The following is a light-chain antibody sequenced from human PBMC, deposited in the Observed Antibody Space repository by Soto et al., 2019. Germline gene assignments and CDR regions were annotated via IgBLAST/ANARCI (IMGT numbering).Light chain of an antibody. J-gene: IGKJ4*01. CDR1: QSVRSSF. Sequence: EILVTQSPATLCVSRREMATLSWRASQSVRSSFLAWYQQKPGQAPSLLIYGASTRATGIPARFSGSGSGTEFTLTINSLQSEDFAVYYCQQYSNWPLTFGGGTKVDIK. V-gene: IGKV3-15*01. CDR2: GAS. CDR3: QQYSNWPLT.